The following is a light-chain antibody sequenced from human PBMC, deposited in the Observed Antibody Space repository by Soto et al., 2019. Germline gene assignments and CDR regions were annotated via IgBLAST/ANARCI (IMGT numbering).Light chain of an antibody. CDR3: QQYNNWPRT. Sequence: EIAMTQSSATLSVSPGERATLSLRASQSVSSKLAWYQQKPGQAPRLLIYDASTRATGIPARVSGSGSGTEFTLTISSLQSEDVAVYYCQQYNNWPRTFGQGTKVDIK. J-gene: IGKJ1*01. CDR1: QSVSSK. V-gene: IGKV3-15*01. CDR2: DAS.